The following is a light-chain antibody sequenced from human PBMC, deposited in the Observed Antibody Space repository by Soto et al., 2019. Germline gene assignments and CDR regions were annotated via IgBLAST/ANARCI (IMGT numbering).Light chain of an antibody. V-gene: IGKV3-11*01. CDR2: DAS. CDR1: QSVSNY. Sequence: EIVLTQSPATLSLSPGERATLSCRASQSVSNYLAWYQQKPGQAPRLLIYDASNSATGIPARCSGSGSATDFSLAISSLEPEDCAVYYSQHRSNWTTWTFGQGTKVEIK. CDR3: QHRSNWTTWT. J-gene: IGKJ1*01.